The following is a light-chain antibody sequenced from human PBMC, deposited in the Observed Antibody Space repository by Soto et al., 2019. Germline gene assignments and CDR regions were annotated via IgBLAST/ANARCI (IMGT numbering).Light chain of an antibody. CDR2: DAS. V-gene: IGKV1-5*01. CDR3: QQYHTYSRT. Sequence: DIQMTQSPSTLSASVGDRVTITCRASQTISTWLAWYQHKPGKAPNLLIYDASTLMSGVPSRFSGSGSGTEFTLTISSLQPGDFATYYCQQYHTYSRTFGQGTKVDIK. J-gene: IGKJ1*01. CDR1: QTISTW.